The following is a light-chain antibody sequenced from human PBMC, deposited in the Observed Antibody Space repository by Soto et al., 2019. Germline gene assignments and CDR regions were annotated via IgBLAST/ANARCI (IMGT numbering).Light chain of an antibody. V-gene: IGKV3-15*01. CDR3: QQYDSWPPIT. CDR1: QSVSSS. CDR2: GAS. J-gene: IGKJ5*01. Sequence: EVVMTQSPATLSVSPGERATLSCRASQSVSSSLAWYQQKPGQAPRLLIYGASTRATGIPARFSGSGSGTEFTLPISSLQSEDFTVYYCQQYDSWPPITFGQGTRLEIK.